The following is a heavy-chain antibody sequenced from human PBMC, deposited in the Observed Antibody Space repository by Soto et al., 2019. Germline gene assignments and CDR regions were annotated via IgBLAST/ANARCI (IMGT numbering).Heavy chain of an antibody. J-gene: IGHJ4*02. CDR3: ASALTWYSSGRHFDY. Sequence: GASVKVSCKASGYTFTSYAMHWVRQAPGQRLEWKEWINTGNSNTKYSQKFQGRVTITRDTSASTAYMELSSLRSEDTAVYYCASALTWYSSGRHFDYWGQGTLVTVSS. CDR1: GYTFTSYA. CDR2: INTGNSNT. V-gene: IGHV1-3*04. D-gene: IGHD6-19*01.